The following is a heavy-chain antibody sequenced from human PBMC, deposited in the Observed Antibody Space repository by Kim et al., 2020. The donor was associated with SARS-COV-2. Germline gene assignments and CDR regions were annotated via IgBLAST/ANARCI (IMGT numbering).Heavy chain of an antibody. Sequence: ASVKVSCKASGYTFTGYYMHWVRQAPGQGLEWMGWINPNSGGTNYAQKFQGRVTMTRDTSISTAYMELSRLRSDDTAVYYCAREGGATVTTYDFDYWGQGTLVTVSS. J-gene: IGHJ4*02. CDR1: GYTFTGYY. CDR2: INPNSGGT. V-gene: IGHV1-2*02. CDR3: AREGGATVTTYDFDY. D-gene: IGHD4-17*01.